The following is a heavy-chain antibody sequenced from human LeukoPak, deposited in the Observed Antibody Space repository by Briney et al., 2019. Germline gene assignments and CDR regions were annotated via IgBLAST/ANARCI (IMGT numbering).Heavy chain of an antibody. CDR3: GRDFNRLYQLPEGVDY. CDR1: GFTLSTSG. CDR2: IWYDANIK. J-gene: IGHJ4*02. D-gene: IGHD2-2*01. V-gene: IGHV3-33*01. Sequence: GGSLRLSSAASGFTLSTSGMHWVRQAPGKGLEWVAVIWYDANIKYYADPVKGRFTISRDNSKNTLYLQMNSLRAEDTAVYYCGRDFNRLYQLPEGVDYWGQGTLVTVSS.